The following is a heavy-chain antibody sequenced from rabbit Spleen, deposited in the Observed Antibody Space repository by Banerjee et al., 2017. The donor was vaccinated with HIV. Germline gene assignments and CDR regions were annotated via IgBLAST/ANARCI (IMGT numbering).Heavy chain of an antibody. V-gene: IGHV1S45*01. J-gene: IGHJ4*01. D-gene: IGHD1-1*01. CDR2: IGTSSGST. CDR3: ARATNNIGYSSGL. CDR1: GFSFSSSYY. Sequence: QEQLVESGGGLVKPEGSLKLSCTASGFSFSSSYYMCWVRQAPGKGLEWIGCIGTSSGSTWYASWVNGRFTISKTSSTTVTLQMTSLTVADTATYWCARATNNIGYSSGLWGPGTLVTVS.